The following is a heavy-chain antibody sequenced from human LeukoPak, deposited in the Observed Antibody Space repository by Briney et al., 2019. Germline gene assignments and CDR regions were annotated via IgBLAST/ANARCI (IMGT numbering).Heavy chain of an antibody. CDR2: IWYDGSNK. CDR3: ARDYLDWYFDL. CDR1: GLTFSSYG. J-gene: IGHJ2*01. V-gene: IGHV3-33*01. Sequence: GRSLRLSCAASGLTFSSYGMHWVRQAPGKGLEWVAVIWYDGSNKYYADSVKGRFTISRDNSKNTLYLQMNSLRAEDTAVYYCARDYLDWYFDLWGRGTLVTVSS.